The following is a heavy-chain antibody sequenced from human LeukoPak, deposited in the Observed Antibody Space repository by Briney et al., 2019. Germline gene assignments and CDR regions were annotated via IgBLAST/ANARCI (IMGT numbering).Heavy chain of an antibody. CDR2: IYYSGST. CDR3: ARDSSGYGDYGMDV. D-gene: IGHD5-12*01. J-gene: IGHJ6*02. V-gene: IGHV4-59*01. CDR1: GGSISSYY. Sequence: SETLSLTCTVSGGSISSYYWSWIRQPPGKGLEWIVYIYYSGSTNYNTSLKSRVTISVDTSKNQFSLKLSSVTAADTAVYYCARDSSGYGDYGMDVWGQGTTVTVSS.